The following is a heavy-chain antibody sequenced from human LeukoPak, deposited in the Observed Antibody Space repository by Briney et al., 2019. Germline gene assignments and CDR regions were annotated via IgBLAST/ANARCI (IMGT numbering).Heavy chain of an antibody. V-gene: IGHV4-34*01. CDR1: GGSFSGYY. CDR2: INHSGST. J-gene: IGHJ4*02. CDR3: ARVKGSSSSRD. Sequence: PSETLSLTCAAYGGSFSGYYWSWIRQPPGKGLEWMGEINHSGSTNYNPSLKGRVTISVDTSKNQFSLKLSFVTAADTAVYYGARVKGSSSSRDWGQGTLVTVSS. D-gene: IGHD6-13*01.